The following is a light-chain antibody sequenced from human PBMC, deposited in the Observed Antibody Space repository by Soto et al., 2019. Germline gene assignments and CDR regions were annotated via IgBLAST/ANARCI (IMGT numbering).Light chain of an antibody. V-gene: IGLV1-40*01. J-gene: IGLJ3*02. Sequence: QSVLTQPPSVSGAPGQRVTISCTGSSSNIGAGYDVHWYQQFPGTAPKLLIYGSSDRHSGVPDRFSGSKSGTSASLAITGRQYEDEADYYCQSDDSSLSGVVFGGGTKRTVL. CDR1: SSNIGAGYD. CDR3: QSDDSSLSGVV. CDR2: GSS.